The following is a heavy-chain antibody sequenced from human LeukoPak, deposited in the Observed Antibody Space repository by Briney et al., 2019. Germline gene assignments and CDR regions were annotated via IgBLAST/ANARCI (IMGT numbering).Heavy chain of an antibody. D-gene: IGHD3-10*01. V-gene: IGHV1-46*01. CDR2: INPSGGST. CDR1: GYTFTSYY. J-gene: IGHJ4*02. CDR3: ARDYGSGRNPDSWYFDY. Sequence: ASVKVSCKASGYTFTSYYIHWVRQAPGQGLEWMGIINPSGGSTSYAQKFQGRVTMARDTSTSTAYMELSSLRSEDTAVYYCARDYGSGRNPDSWYFDYWGQGTLVTVSS.